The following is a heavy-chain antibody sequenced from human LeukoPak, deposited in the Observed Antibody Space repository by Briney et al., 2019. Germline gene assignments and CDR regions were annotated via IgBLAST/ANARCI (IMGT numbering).Heavy chain of an antibody. CDR1: GGTFSSYA. J-gene: IGHJ4*02. D-gene: IGHD1-26*01. V-gene: IGHV3-23*01. CDR3: AKHGGYHFDY. Sequence: ASVKVSCKASGGTFSSYAISWVRQAPGKGLEWVSAISGSGGSTYYADSVKGRFTISRDNSKNTLYLQMNSLRAEDTAVYYCAKHGGYHFDYWGQGTLVTVFS. CDR2: ISGSGGST.